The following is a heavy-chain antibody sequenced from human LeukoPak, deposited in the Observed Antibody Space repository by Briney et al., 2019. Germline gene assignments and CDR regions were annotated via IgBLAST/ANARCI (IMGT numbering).Heavy chain of an antibody. Sequence: SVKASCKASGGTFSTYAISWVQQAPGQGLEWMGGIIPIFGTANYEQKFQGRVTITADESTSTAYMELSSLRSEDTAVYYCARAGSSGYSDFDYWGQGTLVTVSS. D-gene: IGHD3-22*01. V-gene: IGHV1-69*13. CDR2: IIPIFGTA. CDR1: GGTFSTYA. J-gene: IGHJ4*02. CDR3: ARAGSSGYSDFDY.